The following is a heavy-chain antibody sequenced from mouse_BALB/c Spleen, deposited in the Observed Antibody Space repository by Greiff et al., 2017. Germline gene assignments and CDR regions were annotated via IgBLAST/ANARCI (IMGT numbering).Heavy chain of an antibody. Sequence: DVHLVESGGGLVKPGGSLKLSCAASGFTFSDYCMYWVRQTPEKRLEWVATISDGGSYTYYPDSVKGRFTISEDNAKNNLYLQMSSLKSEDTAMYYCARYVSSSAMDYWGQGTSVTVSS. CDR1: GFTFSDYC. D-gene: IGHD1-1*01. J-gene: IGHJ4*01. CDR3: ARYVSSSAMDY. CDR2: ISDGGSYT. V-gene: IGHV5-4*02.